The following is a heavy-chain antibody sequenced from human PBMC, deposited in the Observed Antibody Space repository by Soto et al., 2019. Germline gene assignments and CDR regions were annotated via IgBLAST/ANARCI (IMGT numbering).Heavy chain of an antibody. Sequence: TSETLSLTCTVSGGPISRYYWSWIRQPAGKGLEWIGRIYTSGSTNYNPSLKSRVTMSVDTSKNQFSLKLSSVTAADTAVYYCARSPPRGYYIYWGQGTLVTVSS. CDR2: IYTSGST. CDR3: ARSPPRGYYIY. V-gene: IGHV4-4*07. D-gene: IGHD3-3*01. J-gene: IGHJ4*02. CDR1: GGPISRYY.